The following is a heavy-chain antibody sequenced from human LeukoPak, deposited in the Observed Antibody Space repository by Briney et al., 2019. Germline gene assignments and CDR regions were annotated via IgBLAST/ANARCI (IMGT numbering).Heavy chain of an antibody. J-gene: IGHJ4*02. CDR2: IYYSGST. CDR3: ARERSSGREFDY. D-gene: IGHD6-19*01. V-gene: IGHV4-59*01. Sequence: SETLSLTCTVFGGSISSYYWSWIRQTPGKGLEWIGYIYYSGSTNYNPSLKSRVTISVDTSKNQFSLKLSFVTATDTAVYYCARERSSGREFDYWGQGTLVTVSS. CDR1: GGSISSYY.